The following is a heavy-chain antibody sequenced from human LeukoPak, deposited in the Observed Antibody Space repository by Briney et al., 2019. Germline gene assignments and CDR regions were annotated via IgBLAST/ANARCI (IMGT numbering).Heavy chain of an antibody. J-gene: IGHJ2*01. CDR1: GGSISSSSYY. Sequence: PSETLSLTCTVSGGSISSSSYYWGWIRQPPGKGLEWIGSIYYSGSTYYNPSLKSRVTISVDTSKNQFSLKLSSVTAADTAVYYCARGVREITVTTVLGWYFDLWGRGTLVTVSS. D-gene: IGHD4-17*01. V-gene: IGHV4-39*07. CDR2: IYYSGST. CDR3: ARGVREITVTTVLGWYFDL.